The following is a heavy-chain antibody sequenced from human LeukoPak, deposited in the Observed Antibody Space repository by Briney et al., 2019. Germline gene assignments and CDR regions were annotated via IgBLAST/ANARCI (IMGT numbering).Heavy chain of an antibody. CDR1: GYSFTNYW. D-gene: IGHD2-8*01. Sequence: GESLKISCKGSGYSFTNYWIGWVRQMPGKGLEDMGIIYPDDSDTRYSPSFQGQVAISADKSINTAYLQWSSLKASDTAMYYCATSYCTPSNCSGFDSWGQGTPVTVSS. V-gene: IGHV5-51*01. CDR2: IYPDDSDT. J-gene: IGHJ4*02. CDR3: ATSYCTPSNCSGFDS.